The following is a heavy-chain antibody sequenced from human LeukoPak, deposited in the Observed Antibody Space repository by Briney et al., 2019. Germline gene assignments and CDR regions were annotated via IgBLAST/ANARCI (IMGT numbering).Heavy chain of an antibody. J-gene: IGHJ5*02. CDR1: GFTFSSYS. D-gene: IGHD1-26*01. CDR3: ASGYSGSPYWFDP. CDR2: ISSSSSYI. Sequence: PGGSLRLSCAASGFTFSSYSMSWVRQAPGKGLEWVSSISSSSSYIYYADSVKGRFTISRDNAKNSLYLQMNSLRAEDTAVYYCASGYSGSPYWFDPWGQGTLVTVSS. V-gene: IGHV3-21*01.